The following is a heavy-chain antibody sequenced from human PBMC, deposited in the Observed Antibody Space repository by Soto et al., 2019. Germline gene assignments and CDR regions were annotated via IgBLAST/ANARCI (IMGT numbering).Heavy chain of an antibody. V-gene: IGHV1-18*01. Sequence: QVQLVQSGAEVKKPGASVKVACKASGYTFTSYGTSWVRQAPGQRLEWMGWISTYNGNTIYAQMLQGRVTLTTDTSTTTAYMELRSLRSDDTAVYYSARAPLYYDFWSGLESDYWGQGTLVTVSS. CDR2: ISTYNGNT. J-gene: IGHJ4*02. CDR1: GYTFTSYG. D-gene: IGHD3-3*01. CDR3: ARAPLYYDFWSGLESDY.